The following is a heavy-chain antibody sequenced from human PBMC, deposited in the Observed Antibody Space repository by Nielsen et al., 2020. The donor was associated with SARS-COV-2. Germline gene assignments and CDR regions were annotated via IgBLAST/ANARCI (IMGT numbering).Heavy chain of an antibody. J-gene: IGHJ5*02. CDR1: GYTFTSYA. CDR2: INTNTGNP. Sequence: ASVKVSCKASGYTFTSYAMNWVRQAPGQGLEWMGWINTNTGNPTYAQGFTGRFVFSLDTSVSTAYLQISSLKAEDTAVYYCARGSRIAAAGTKGVNWFDPWGQGTPVTVSS. CDR3: ARGSRIAAAGTKGVNWFDP. V-gene: IGHV7-4-1*02. D-gene: IGHD6-13*01.